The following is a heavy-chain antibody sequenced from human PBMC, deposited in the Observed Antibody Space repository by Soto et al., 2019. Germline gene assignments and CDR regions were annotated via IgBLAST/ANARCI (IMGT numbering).Heavy chain of an antibody. CDR3: ASPGTVMNFDY. D-gene: IGHD4-17*01. Sequence: PVKVSSKASRGTFNSYTIRSVRKAPGQGLEWMGRIIPILGIANYAQKFQGRVTITADKSTSTAYMELSSLRSEDTAVYYCASPGTVMNFDYWGQGTLVTVSS. J-gene: IGHJ4*02. V-gene: IGHV1-69*02. CDR2: IIPILGIA. CDR1: RGTFNSYT.